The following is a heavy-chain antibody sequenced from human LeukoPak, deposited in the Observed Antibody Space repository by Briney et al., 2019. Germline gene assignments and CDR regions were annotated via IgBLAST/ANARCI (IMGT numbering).Heavy chain of an antibody. Sequence: ASVRVSCKASGYTFTGYYMHWVRQAPGQGLEWMGWISAYNGNTNYEQKLQGRVTMTTDTSTSTAYMELRSLRSDDTAVYYCASLKNSYDSSGYLVTDAFDIWGQGTMVTVSS. J-gene: IGHJ3*02. V-gene: IGHV1-18*04. CDR1: GYTFTGYY. D-gene: IGHD3-22*01. CDR3: ASLKNSYDSSGYLVTDAFDI. CDR2: ISAYNGNT.